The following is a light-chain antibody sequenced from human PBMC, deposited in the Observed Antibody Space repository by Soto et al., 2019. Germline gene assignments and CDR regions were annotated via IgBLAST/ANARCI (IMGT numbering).Light chain of an antibody. CDR1: QGISSY. V-gene: IGKV1-8*01. CDR2: AAS. Sequence: AIRMTQSPSSFSASTGDRVTITCRASQGISSYLAWYQQKPGKAPKLLIYAASTLQSGVPSRFSGSGSGTDFTLTISSLQPEDFATYYCQQSYSTPITFGQGTRLENK. CDR3: QQSYSTPIT. J-gene: IGKJ5*01.